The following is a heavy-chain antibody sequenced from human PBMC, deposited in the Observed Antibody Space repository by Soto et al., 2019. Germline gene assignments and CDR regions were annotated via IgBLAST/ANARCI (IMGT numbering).Heavy chain of an antibody. V-gene: IGHV3-23*01. CDR3: HVDTAMVTRGGWFDP. CDR1: GFTFSSYA. CDR2: ISGSGGST. D-gene: IGHD5-18*01. Sequence: EVQLLESGGGLVQPGGSLRLSCAASGFTFSSYAMSWVRQAPGKGLEWVSAISGSGGSTYYADSVKGRFTISRDNSKNTLYLQMNSLRAEDTAVYYCHVDTAMVTRGGWFDPWGQGTLVTVSS. J-gene: IGHJ5*02.